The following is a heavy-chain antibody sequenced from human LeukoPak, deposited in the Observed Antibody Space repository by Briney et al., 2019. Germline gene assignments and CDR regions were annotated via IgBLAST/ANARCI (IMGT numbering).Heavy chain of an antibody. J-gene: IGHJ4*02. V-gene: IGHV3-23*01. D-gene: IGHD5-12*01. CDR1: GFTFSTYA. CDR3: ARLGNSGYDVDY. Sequence: GGSLRLSCAASGFTFSTYAMSWVRQAPGKGLEWVSGMSGSGGSTYYADSVKGRFTISRDNAKNSLYLQMNSLRAEDTAVYYCARLGNSGYDVDYWGQGTLVTVSS. CDR2: MSGSGGST.